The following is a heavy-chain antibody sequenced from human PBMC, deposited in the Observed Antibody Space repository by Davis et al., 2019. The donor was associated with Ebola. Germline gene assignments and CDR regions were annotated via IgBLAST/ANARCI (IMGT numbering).Heavy chain of an antibody. Sequence: PSETLSLTCTVSGVSISTHYWSWIRQPPGKRLEWFGSIYYTGSANYNSSLASRATISVDTSTNQFSLKLTSVTAADTAMYYCSERGSSVWGQGTLVTVSS. V-gene: IGHV4-59*03. CDR2: IYYTGSA. CDR3: SERGSSV. J-gene: IGHJ4*02. CDR1: GVSISTHY. D-gene: IGHD3-10*01.